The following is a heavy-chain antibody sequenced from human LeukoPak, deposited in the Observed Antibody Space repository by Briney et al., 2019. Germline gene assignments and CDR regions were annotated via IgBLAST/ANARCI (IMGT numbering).Heavy chain of an antibody. V-gene: IGHV1-69*04. J-gene: IGHJ1*01. Sequence: ASVKVSCKASGGTFSSYAISWVRQAPGQGLEWMGRIIPILGIANYAQKFQGRVTITADKSTSTAYMELSSLRSEDTAVYYCARDSSLSWSHPIGYFQHWGQGTLVTVSS. CDR1: GGTFSSYA. D-gene: IGHD6-13*01. CDR2: IIPILGIA. CDR3: ARDSSLSWSHPIGYFQH.